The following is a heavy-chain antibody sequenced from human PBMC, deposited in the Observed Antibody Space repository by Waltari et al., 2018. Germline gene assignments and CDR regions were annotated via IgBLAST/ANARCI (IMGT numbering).Heavy chain of an antibody. CDR1: GFTFSNSW. CDR2: FNKDGSSR. D-gene: IGHD2-15*01. J-gene: IGHJ6*03. CDR3: AREGPQLSDYMDV. Sequence: EVQLVESGGRLVAPGGSLRISCAVSGFTFSNSWTHGGRQAPGKGLVWVSRFNKDGSSRSYADSVEGRFTISRDNAKKTLYLQMNSLRAEDTGVYYCAREGPQLSDYMDVWGKGTTVNVSS. V-gene: IGHV3-74*01.